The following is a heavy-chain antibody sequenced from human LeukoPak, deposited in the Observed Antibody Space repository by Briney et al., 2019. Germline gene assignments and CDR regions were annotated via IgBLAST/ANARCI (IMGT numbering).Heavy chain of an antibody. CDR3: AKPAVGYGDYGVDY. D-gene: IGHD4-17*01. V-gene: IGHV3-9*01. Sequence: GRSLRLSCAASGFTFDDYAMHWVRQAPGKGLEWVSGISWNSGSIGYADSVKGRFTISRDNSKNTLYLQMNSLRAEDTAVYYCAKPAVGYGDYGVDYWGQGTLVTVSS. J-gene: IGHJ4*02. CDR1: GFTFDDYA. CDR2: ISWNSGSI.